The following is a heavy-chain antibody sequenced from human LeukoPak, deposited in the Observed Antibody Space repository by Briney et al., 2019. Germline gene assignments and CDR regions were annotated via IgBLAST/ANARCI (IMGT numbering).Heavy chain of an antibody. Sequence: GGSLRLSCAASGFTFSSYWMHWVRQAPGKGLVWVSRINSDGSSTSYADSAKGRFTISRDNAKNTLYLQMNSLRAEDTAVYYCARDRDDFWSGSKTTPDYWGQGTLVTVSS. CDR3: ARDRDDFWSGSKTTPDY. CDR1: GFTFSSYW. V-gene: IGHV3-74*01. D-gene: IGHD3-3*01. J-gene: IGHJ4*02. CDR2: INSDGSST.